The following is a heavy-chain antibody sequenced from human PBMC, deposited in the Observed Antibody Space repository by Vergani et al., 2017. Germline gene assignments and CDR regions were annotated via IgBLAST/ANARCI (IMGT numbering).Heavy chain of an antibody. J-gene: IGHJ4*02. V-gene: IGHV3-23*04. D-gene: IGHD2-15*01. CDR2: ISGSGGST. Sequence: EVQLVESGGGVVRPGGSLRLSCAASGFTFSSYAMSWVRQAPGKGLEWVSAISGSGGSTYYADSVKGRFTISRDNSKNTLYLQMNSLRAEDTAVYYCAKSWGYCSGGSCYSSNHFDYWGQGTLVTVSS. CDR3: AKSWGYCSGGSCYSSNHFDY. CDR1: GFTFSSYA.